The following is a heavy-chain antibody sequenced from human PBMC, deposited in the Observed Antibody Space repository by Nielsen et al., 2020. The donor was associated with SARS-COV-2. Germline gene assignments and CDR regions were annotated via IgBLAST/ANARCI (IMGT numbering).Heavy chain of an antibody. Sequence: SETLSLTCTVSGGSISSYYWSWIRQPPGKGLEWIGYIYYSGSTNYNPSLKSRVTISVDTSKNQSSLKLSSVTAADTAVYYCARDQLWSSGYMDVWGKGTTVTVSS. V-gene: IGHV4-59*12. CDR3: ARDQLWSSGYMDV. CDR2: IYYSGST. D-gene: IGHD5-18*01. J-gene: IGHJ6*03. CDR1: GGSISSYY.